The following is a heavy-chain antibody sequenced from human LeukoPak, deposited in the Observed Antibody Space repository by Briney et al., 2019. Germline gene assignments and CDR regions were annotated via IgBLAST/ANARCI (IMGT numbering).Heavy chain of an antibody. D-gene: IGHD2-21*02. CDR2: ISAYNGNT. J-gene: IGHJ6*03. CDR3: AREEHIVVVTARTPPDYYYYMDV. V-gene: IGHV1-18*01. Sequence: GASVKVSCKASGYTFTSYGISWVRQAPGQGLEWMGWISAYNGNTNYAQKLQGRVTMTTDTSTSTAYMELRSLRSDDTAVYYCAREEHIVVVTARTPPDYYYYMDVWGKGTTVTISS. CDR1: GYTFTSYG.